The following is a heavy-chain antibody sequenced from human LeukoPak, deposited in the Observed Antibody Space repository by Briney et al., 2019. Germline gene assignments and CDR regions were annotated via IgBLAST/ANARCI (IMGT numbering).Heavy chain of an antibody. Sequence: GRSLRLSCAASGFTFNTYDMHWVRQAPGKGLVWVSRINSDGSSTSYADSVKGRFTISRDNAKSTLYLQMNSLRAEDTAVYYCASGSSAYYYLDYWGQGTLVTVSS. CDR3: ASGSSAYYYLDY. V-gene: IGHV3-74*01. CDR1: GFTFNTYD. D-gene: IGHD3-22*01. J-gene: IGHJ4*02. CDR2: INSDGSST.